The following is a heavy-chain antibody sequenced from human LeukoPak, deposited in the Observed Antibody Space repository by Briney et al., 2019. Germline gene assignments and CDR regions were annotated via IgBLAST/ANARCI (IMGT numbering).Heavy chain of an antibody. CDR2: IYYSGST. CDR3: ARSPDQMIVVVTSYYFDY. V-gene: IGHV4-39*01. J-gene: IGHJ4*02. Sequence: SETLSLTCTVSGGSINTGGYYWNWIRQPPGKGLEWIGSIYYSGSTYYNPSLKSRVTISVDTSKNQFSLKLSSVTAADTAVYYCARSPDQMIVVVTSYYFDYWGQGTLVTVSS. D-gene: IGHD3-22*01. CDR1: GGSINTGGYY.